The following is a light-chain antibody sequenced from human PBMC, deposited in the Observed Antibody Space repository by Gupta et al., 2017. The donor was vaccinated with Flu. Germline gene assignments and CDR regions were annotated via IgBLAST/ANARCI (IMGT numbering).Light chain of an antibody. CDR2: GAS. Sequence: EIEMTQSPATLSVSPGERATLSCRASQRVNSNLAWYQQKPGQTPRLLIIGASTRATGIPARFSGSGSGTEFTLAISSLQSEDFAVYYCQQYNNCPRTFGEGTKVEIK. CDR3: QQYNNCPRT. CDR1: QRVNSN. J-gene: IGKJ4*02. V-gene: IGKV3-15*01.